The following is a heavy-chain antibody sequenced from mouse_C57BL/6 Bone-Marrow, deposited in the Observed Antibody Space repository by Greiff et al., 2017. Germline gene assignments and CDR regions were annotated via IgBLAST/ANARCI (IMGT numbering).Heavy chain of an antibody. Sequence: QVQLQQSGAELVKPGASVKISCKASGYAFSSYWMNWVKQRPGKGLEWIGQIYPGDGDTNYNGKFKGKATLTGDKSSSTAYMQLSSLTAEDAAVYFCGGYDWFAYWGQGTLVTVSA. CDR3: GGYDWFAY. CDR2: IYPGDGDT. J-gene: IGHJ3*01. CDR1: GYAFSSYW. D-gene: IGHD2-14*01. V-gene: IGHV1-80*01.